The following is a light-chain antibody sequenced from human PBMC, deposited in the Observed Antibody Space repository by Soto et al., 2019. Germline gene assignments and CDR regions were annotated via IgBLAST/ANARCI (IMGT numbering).Light chain of an antibody. CDR2: VGTGGIVG. Sequence: QSVLTQPPSASASLGASVTLTCTLSSGSSNYKVDWYQQRPGKGHRFVMRVGTGGIVGSKGDGIPDRFSVLGSGLNRYLTIKNIQEEDESDYHCGADHGSGSNPMWVFGGGTKLTVL. V-gene: IGLV9-49*01. J-gene: IGLJ2*01. CDR3: GADHGSGSNPMWV. CDR1: SGSSNYK.